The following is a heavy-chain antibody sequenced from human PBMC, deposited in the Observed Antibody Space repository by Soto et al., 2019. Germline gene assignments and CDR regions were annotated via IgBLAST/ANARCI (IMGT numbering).Heavy chain of an antibody. CDR2: FGGSGGGT. V-gene: IGHV3-23*01. D-gene: IGHD3-9*01. CDR1: GLPFGGFA. CDR3: AKDGNPIPYLTGYYRLGWFDP. J-gene: IGHJ5*02. Sequence: EVQLLESGGGLVQPGGPLGLPLEAFGLPFGGFALSWVGRAPGKGLGGVSAFGGSGGGTYSADSVKGRFTISRDNSKNTLYLQMNSLRAEDTAVYYCAKDGNPIPYLTGYYRLGWFDPWGQGTLVTVSS.